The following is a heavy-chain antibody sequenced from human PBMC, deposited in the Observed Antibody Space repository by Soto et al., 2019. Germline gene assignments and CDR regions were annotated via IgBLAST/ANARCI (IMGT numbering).Heavy chain of an antibody. Sequence: EVQLVESGGGLVQPGGSLKLSCAASGFTFSGSAMHWVRQASGKGLEWVGRISSKANNYAIAYAASVKGRFTISRDESKSTAFLQMNSLKTEDTAVYYCTRHSSQYNYYMDVWDKGTTVTVSS. V-gene: IGHV3-73*01. CDR3: TRHSSQYNYYMDV. CDR1: GFTFSGSA. CDR2: ISSKANNYAI. J-gene: IGHJ6*03. D-gene: IGHD1-20*01.